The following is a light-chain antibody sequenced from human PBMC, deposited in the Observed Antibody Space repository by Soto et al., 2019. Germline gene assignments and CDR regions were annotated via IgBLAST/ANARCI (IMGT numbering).Light chain of an antibody. CDR3: QERSHWPSGT. CDR2: DAT. CDR1: QSVSKY. Sequence: VLTQSPATLSLSPGEGASLSCRASQSVSKYLAWYQQKPGQAPRLLIYDATNRATGIPARFSGSGYGTDFTLTISSLEPEDFAVYFCQERSHWPSGTFGGGTKVDIK. V-gene: IGKV3-11*01. J-gene: IGKJ4*01.